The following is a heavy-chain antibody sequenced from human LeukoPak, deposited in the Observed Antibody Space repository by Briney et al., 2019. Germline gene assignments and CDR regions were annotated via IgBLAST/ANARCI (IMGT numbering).Heavy chain of an antibody. CDR1: GFTVSSYY. D-gene: IGHD5-12*01. J-gene: IGHJ4*02. V-gene: IGHV3-53*01. Sequence: AGGSLRLSCAASGFTVSSYYMSWVRQAPGKGLEWVSLIYSGGTTYYADSVKGRFTISRDNSKNTLYLQMNSLRAEDTALYYCARDQAGGYDAFDYWGQGTLVTVSS. CDR2: IYSGGTT. CDR3: ARDQAGGYDAFDY.